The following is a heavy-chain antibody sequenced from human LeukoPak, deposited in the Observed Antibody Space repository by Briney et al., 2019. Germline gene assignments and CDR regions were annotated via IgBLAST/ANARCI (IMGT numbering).Heavy chain of an antibody. J-gene: IGHJ5*02. Sequence: GGSLRLSCAASGFTFNRSGMHWVRQAPGKGLEWVALIFYDGSNKYFADSVKGRFTISRDNSKNTVSLQMNSLTAEDTAIYYCARDNGLNWFDPWGQGTLVTVSS. CDR3: ARDNGLNWFDP. CDR2: IFYDGSNK. V-gene: IGHV3-33*01. CDR1: GFTFNRSG.